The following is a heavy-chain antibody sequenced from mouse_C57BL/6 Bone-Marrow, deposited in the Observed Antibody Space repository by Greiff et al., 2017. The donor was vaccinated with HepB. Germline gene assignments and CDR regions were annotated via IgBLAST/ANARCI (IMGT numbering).Heavy chain of an antibody. CDR1: GFTFSSYA. V-gene: IGHV5-4*01. CDR2: ISDGGSYT. Sequence: EVMLVESGGGLVKPGGSLKLSCAASGFTFSSYAMSWVRQTPEKRLEWVATISDGGSYTYYPDNVKGRFTISRENAKNNLYLQMSHLKSEDTAMYYCARDWGGDYWGQGTTLTVSS. CDR3: ARDWGGDY. J-gene: IGHJ2*01.